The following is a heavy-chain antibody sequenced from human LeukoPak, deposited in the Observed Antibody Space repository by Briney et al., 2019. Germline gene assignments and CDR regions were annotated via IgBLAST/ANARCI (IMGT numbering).Heavy chain of an antibody. CDR1: GFTFSSYG. D-gene: IGHD3-16*01. J-gene: IGHJ4*02. CDR3: AKHPSPVFGGGSYFED. V-gene: IGHV3-23*01. Sequence: GGSLRLSCAASGFTFSSYGMTWVRQAPGKGLEWVSAISGSGVNTDYADSVKGRFTISRDNSKNTLYLQMNSLTAEDTAVYYCAKHPSPVFGGGSYFEDWGQGTLVTVSS. CDR2: ISGSGVNT.